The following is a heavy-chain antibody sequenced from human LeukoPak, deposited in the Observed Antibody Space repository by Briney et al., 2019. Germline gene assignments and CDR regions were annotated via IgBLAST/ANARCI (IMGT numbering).Heavy chain of an antibody. CDR3: AEDLSQYYYDSSGFRG. J-gene: IGHJ4*02. Sequence: GGSLRLSCAASGFTFSSYEMNWVRQAPGKGLEWVSYISSSGSTIYYADSVKGRFTISRDNAKNSLYLQMNSLRAEDTAVYYCAEDLSQYYYDSSGFRGWGQGTLVTVSS. D-gene: IGHD3-22*01. CDR1: GFTFSSYE. V-gene: IGHV3-48*03. CDR2: ISSSGSTI.